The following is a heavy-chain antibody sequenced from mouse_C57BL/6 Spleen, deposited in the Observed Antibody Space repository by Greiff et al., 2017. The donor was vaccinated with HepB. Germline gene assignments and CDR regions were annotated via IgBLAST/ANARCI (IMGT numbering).Heavy chain of an antibody. J-gene: IGHJ4*01. CDR2: INPSSGYT. CDR3: ARLNYYGSSYDAMDY. Sequence: VQLQESGAELARPGASVKMSCKASGYTFTSYTMHWVKQRPGQGLEWIGYINPSSGYTKYNQKFKDKATLTADKSSSTAYMQLSSLTSEDSAVYYCARLNYYGSSYDAMDYWGQGTSVTVSS. V-gene: IGHV1-4*01. D-gene: IGHD1-1*01. CDR1: GYTFTSYT.